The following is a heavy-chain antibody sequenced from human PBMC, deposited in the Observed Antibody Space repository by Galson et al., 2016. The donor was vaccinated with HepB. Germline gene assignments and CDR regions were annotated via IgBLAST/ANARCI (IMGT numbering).Heavy chain of an antibody. CDR2: IIPPFGAT. Sequence: SVKVSCKASGGTFSNFAISWLRQAPGQGLEWMGGIIPPFGATNYAQNFQGRVTITEHKSTTTVYMDLSRLRSEDAAVYHCAGGGGMTMGRGVIPGWFDPWGQGTLITVSS. V-gene: IGHV1-69*06. CDR3: AGGGGMTMGRGVIPGWFDP. D-gene: IGHD3-10*01. CDR1: GGTFSNFA. J-gene: IGHJ5*02.